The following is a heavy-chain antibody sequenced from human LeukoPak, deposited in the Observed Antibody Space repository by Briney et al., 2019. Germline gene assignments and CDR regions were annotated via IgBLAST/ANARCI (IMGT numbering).Heavy chain of an antibody. V-gene: IGHV3-23*01. CDR3: AKVPGEHGVLDY. Sequence: GSLRLSCAASGFTFSSYAMSWVRQAPGKGLEWVPAISGSGGSTYYADSVKGRFTISRDNSKNTLYLQMNSLRAEDTAVYYCAKVPGEHGVLDYWGRGTLVTVSS. J-gene: IGHJ4*02. D-gene: IGHD1/OR15-1a*01. CDR1: GFTFSSYA. CDR2: ISGSGGST.